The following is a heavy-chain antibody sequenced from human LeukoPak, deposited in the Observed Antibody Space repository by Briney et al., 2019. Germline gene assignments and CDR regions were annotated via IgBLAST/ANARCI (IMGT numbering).Heavy chain of an antibody. D-gene: IGHD3-3*01. CDR3: ARGSPEYDFWSGYSNWFDP. CDR1: GGTFSSYA. CDR2: IIPIFGTA. V-gene: IGHV1-69*13. J-gene: IGHJ5*02. Sequence: SVKVSRKASGGTFSSYAISWVRQAPGQGLEWMGGIIPIFGTANYAQKFQGRVTITADESTSTAYMELSSLRSEDTAVYYCARGSPEYDFWSGYSNWFDPWGQGTLVTVSS.